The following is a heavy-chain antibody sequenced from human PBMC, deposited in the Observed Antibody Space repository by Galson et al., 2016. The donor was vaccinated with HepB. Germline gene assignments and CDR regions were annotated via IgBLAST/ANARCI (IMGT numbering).Heavy chain of an antibody. CDR3: ARDLTDASYYTMDV. D-gene: IGHD3-16*01. CDR2: INADNGDT. CDR1: GYTFTNYA. Sequence: SVKVSCKASGYTFTNYAIHWVRQAPGQRLEWMGWINADNGDTKFSQRFQGRVTITRDTSANTAYMGLSSLRSEDTAVYYCARDLTDASYYTMDVWGLGTTVTVSS. V-gene: IGHV1-3*01. J-gene: IGHJ6*02.